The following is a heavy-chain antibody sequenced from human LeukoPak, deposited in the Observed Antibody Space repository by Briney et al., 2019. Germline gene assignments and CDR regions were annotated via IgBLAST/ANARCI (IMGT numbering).Heavy chain of an antibody. V-gene: IGHV3-23*01. Sequence: GGSLRLSCAASGFTFSSYAMSWVRQAPGKGLEWVSAIRGSGGGTYYADSVKGRFTISRDNAKNTLYLQMNSLRVEDTAVYYCAKDMTGPRDIWGQGTMVTVSS. CDR1: GFTFSSYA. D-gene: IGHD3-10*01. CDR2: IRGSGGGT. J-gene: IGHJ3*02. CDR3: AKDMTGPRDI.